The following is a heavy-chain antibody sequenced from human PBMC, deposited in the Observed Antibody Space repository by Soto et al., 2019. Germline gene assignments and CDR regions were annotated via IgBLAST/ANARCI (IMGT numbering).Heavy chain of an antibody. J-gene: IGHJ4*02. CDR3: ARFYGAGSSFFEY. Sequence: EVLLVESGGGLIQPGGSLRLSCAVTEFSVSSYYMSWVRQTPGKGLEWVAVIYSDGTTYHADSVKGRFTISRDNFMNTLYLQMNSLRAADTAVYHCARFYGAGSSFFEYWGQGTLVTVSS. V-gene: IGHV3-53*01. CDR2: IYSDGTT. CDR1: EFSVSSYY. D-gene: IGHD3-10*01.